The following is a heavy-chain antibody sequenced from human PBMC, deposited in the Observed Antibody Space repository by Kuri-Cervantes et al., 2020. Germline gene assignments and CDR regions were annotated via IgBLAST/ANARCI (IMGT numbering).Heavy chain of an antibody. CDR3: LTARRSPYWYFDL. D-gene: IGHD6-6*01. CDR1: GFTFSTYW. J-gene: IGHJ2*01. CDR2: ISGSSSTI. V-gene: IGHV3-48*01. Sequence: GGSLRLSCAASGFTFSTYWMSWVRQAPGRGLEWVSSISGSSSTIHYADSVKGRFTISRDNAKNSLYLQMNSLRAEDTAVYYCLTARRSPYWYFDLWGRGTLVTVSS.